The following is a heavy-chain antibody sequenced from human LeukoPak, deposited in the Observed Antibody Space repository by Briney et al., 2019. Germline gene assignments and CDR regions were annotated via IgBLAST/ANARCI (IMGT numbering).Heavy chain of an antibody. CDR1: GGSFSNFY. D-gene: IGHD6-6*01. Sequence: SETLSLTCTVSGGSFSNFYWSWIRQPPGKGLEWIGYIYYSGSTKYNPSLKSRVTISVDTSKNQFSLKMRSVTAADTAMYYCAREYSTSLDPWGQGTLVTVSS. CDR2: IYYSGST. J-gene: IGHJ5*02. V-gene: IGHV4-59*01. CDR3: AREYSTSLDP.